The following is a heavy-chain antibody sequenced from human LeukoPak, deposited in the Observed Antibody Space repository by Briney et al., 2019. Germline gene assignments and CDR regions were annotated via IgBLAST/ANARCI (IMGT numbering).Heavy chain of an antibody. J-gene: IGHJ5*02. CDR2: ITSSSDTT. CDR3: VRDPPRNYDL. V-gene: IGHV3-48*01. Sequence: PGGSLRLSCAASGFTFSSYSMNWVRQAPGKGLEWVSYITSSSDTTHYADPVKGRFTISRDNAKSSLYLQMSNLRAEDTAVYYCVRDPPRNYDLWGQGTLVTVSS. CDR1: GFTFSSYS. D-gene: IGHD1-1*01.